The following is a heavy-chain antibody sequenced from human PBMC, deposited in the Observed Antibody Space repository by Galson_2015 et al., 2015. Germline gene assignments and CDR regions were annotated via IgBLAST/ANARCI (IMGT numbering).Heavy chain of an antibody. CDR2: INPNSGGT. V-gene: IGHV1-2*04. D-gene: IGHD3-9*01. CDR3: ARELRSYDILTGPTRSGAFDI. Sequence: SVKVSCKASGYTFTGYYMHWVRQAPGQGLEWMGWINPNSGGTNYAQKFQGWVTMTRDTSISTAYMELSRLRSDDTAVYYCARELRSYDILTGPTRSGAFDIWGQGTMVTVSS. CDR1: GYTFTGYY. J-gene: IGHJ3*02.